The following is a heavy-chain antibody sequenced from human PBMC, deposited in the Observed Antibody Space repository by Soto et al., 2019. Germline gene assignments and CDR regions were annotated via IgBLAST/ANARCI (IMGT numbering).Heavy chain of an antibody. Sequence: LPETLSLTCTVSGGSISSSSYYWGWIRQPPGKGLEWIGSIYYSGSTYYNPSLKSRVTISVDTSKNQFSLKLSSVTAADTAVYYCARHRAPDLYDFWSGRAEYNWFDPWGQGTLVTVSS. CDR1: GGSISSSSYY. CDR2: IYYSGST. J-gene: IGHJ5*02. V-gene: IGHV4-39*01. D-gene: IGHD3-3*01. CDR3: ARHRAPDLYDFWSGRAEYNWFDP.